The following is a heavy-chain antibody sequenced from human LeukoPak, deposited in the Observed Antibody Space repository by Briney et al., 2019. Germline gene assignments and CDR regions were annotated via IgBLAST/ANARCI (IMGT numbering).Heavy chain of an antibody. CDR3: AKDQSGYDSTFQL. J-gene: IGHJ1*01. CDR1: GFTFISYA. CDR2: ISGSGGST. D-gene: IGHD3-22*01. V-gene: IGHV3-23*01. Sequence: PGGSLRLSCATSGFTFISYAMNWVRQAPGKGLEWVAVISGSGGSTYYADSVKGRFTISRDNSKNTLYLQMNSLRAEDTAVYYCAKDQSGYDSTFQLWGQGTLVTVSS.